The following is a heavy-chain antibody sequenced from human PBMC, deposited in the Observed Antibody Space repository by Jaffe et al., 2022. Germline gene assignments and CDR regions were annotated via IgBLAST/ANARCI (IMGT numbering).Heavy chain of an antibody. D-gene: IGHD3-10*01. CDR3: ARHRTPATMVQGVTHYFDY. CDR2: IYYSGST. Sequence: QLQLQESGPGLVKPSETLSLTCTVSGGSISSSSYYWGWIRQPPGKGLEWIGSIYYSGSTYYNPSLKSRVTISVDTSKNQFSLKLSSVTAADTAVYYCARHRTPATMVQGVTHYFDYWGQGTLVTVSS. J-gene: IGHJ4*02. CDR1: GGSISSSSYY. V-gene: IGHV4-39*01.